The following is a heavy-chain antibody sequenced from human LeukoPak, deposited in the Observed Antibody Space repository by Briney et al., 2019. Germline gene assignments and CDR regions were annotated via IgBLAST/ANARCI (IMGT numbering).Heavy chain of an antibody. CDR3: ARGRGSYSLDY. D-gene: IGHD1-26*01. J-gene: IGHJ4*02. V-gene: IGHV4-34*01. CDR1: GGSFSGYY. Sequence: PSETLSLTCAVYGGSFSGYYWSWIRQPPGKGLEWIGEINHSGSTNYNPSLKSQVTISVDTSKNQFSLKLSSVTAADTAVYYCARGRGSYSLDYWGQGTLVTVSS. CDR2: INHSGST.